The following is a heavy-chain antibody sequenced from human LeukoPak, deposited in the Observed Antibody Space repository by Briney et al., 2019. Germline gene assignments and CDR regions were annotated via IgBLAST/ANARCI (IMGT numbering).Heavy chain of an antibody. V-gene: IGHV4-30-4*01. CDR1: GGSISSGDYS. D-gene: IGHD3-3*01. J-gene: IGHJ4*02. Sequence: PSQTLSLTCTVSGGSISSGDYSWSWIRQPPGKGLEWIGYIYYSGSTYYNPSLKSRVTISVDTSKNQFSLKLSSVTAADTAVYYCARTVPLTYYDFWSGYVEYYFDHWGQGTLVTVSS. CDR2: IYYSGST. CDR3: ARTVPLTYYDFWSGYVEYYFDH.